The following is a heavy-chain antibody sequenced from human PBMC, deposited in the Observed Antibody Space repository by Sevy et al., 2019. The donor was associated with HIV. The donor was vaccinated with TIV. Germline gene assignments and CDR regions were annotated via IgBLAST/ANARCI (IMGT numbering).Heavy chain of an antibody. CDR1: GLTFSTYG. CDR2: ISYEGNIQ. V-gene: IGHV3-30*18. D-gene: IGHD5-18*01. Sequence: AGSLRLSCAASGLTFSTYGMHWVRQAPGKGLEWVAVISYEGNIQYYADSVKGRFTVSRDNSKNTLYLQMNSLTAEDSAVYYCAKDHGGYNYAPGYWGQGTLVTVSS. J-gene: IGHJ4*02. CDR3: AKDHGGYNYAPGY.